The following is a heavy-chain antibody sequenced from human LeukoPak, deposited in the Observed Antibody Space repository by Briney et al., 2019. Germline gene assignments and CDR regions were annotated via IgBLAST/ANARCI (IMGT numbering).Heavy chain of an antibody. V-gene: IGHV4-4*07. CDR1: GGSIRIYY. CDR2: IYTSGST. CDR3: ARDRGFMSSSSWVFDY. Sequence: PSETLSLTCTVSGGSIRIYYWSWIRQPAGKGLEWIGRIYTSGSTNYNPSLKSRVTMSVDTSKNQFSLKLSSVTAADTAVYYCARDRGFMSSSSWVFDYWGQGTLVTVSS. J-gene: IGHJ4*02. D-gene: IGHD6-13*01.